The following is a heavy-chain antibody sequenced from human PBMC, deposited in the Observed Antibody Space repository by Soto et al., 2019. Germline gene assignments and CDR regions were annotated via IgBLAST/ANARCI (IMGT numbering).Heavy chain of an antibody. J-gene: IGHJ4*02. D-gene: IGHD4-17*01. CDR2: INPNSGGT. Sequence: GASVKVSCKASGYTFTGYYMHWVRQAPGQGLEWMGWINPNSGGTNYAQKFQGWVTMTRDTSISTAYMELSRLRSDDTAVYYCARDFGDYGDYVFDYWGQGTLVTVSS. CDR1: GYTFTGYY. CDR3: ARDFGDYGDYVFDY. V-gene: IGHV1-2*04.